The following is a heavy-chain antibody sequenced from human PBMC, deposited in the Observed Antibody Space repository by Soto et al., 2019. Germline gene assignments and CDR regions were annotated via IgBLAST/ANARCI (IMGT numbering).Heavy chain of an antibody. J-gene: IGHJ6*02. CDR2: ISVSGGST. CDR3: AKENGEARTGFPVYYYYGLDV. Sequence: PGGSLRLSCAASGFTLSSCAVSLVRQAPGKGLEWVSSISVSGGSTYYADSVKGRFTISRENSKNTLYLQMNSLRAEDTALHYCAKENGEARTGFPVYYYYGLDVWGQGTTVTVSS. V-gene: IGHV3-23*01. CDR1: GFTLSSCA. D-gene: IGHD1-1*01.